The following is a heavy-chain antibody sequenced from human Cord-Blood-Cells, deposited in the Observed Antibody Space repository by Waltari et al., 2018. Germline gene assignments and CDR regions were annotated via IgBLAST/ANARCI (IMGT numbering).Heavy chain of an antibody. V-gene: IGHV3-23*01. CDR3: AKGNDFWSGYLDY. CDR1: GFTFSSYA. D-gene: IGHD3-3*01. CDR2: ISGSGGST. Sequence: EVQLLESGGGLVQPGGSLRLSCAASGFTFSSYAMSWVRQAPGKGLEWVSAISGSGGSTYYADSVKGRFTISRDNSKNTLYLQMNSLRAEDTTVYYCAKGNDFWSGYLDYWGQGTLVTVSS. J-gene: IGHJ4*02.